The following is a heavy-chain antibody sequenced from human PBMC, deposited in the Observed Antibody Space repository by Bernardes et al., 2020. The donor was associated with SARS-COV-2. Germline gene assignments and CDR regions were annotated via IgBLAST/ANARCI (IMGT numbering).Heavy chain of an antibody. J-gene: IGHJ4*02. V-gene: IGHV3-74*01. CDR3: ARGLSRGLYFFDF. Sequence: GGSLRLSRAASGFTFSIYWMHWVRQAPGKGLVWVSHINSDATNTTYADSVKGRFTISRDNAQNTLYLQLDSLRAEDTAIYYCARGLSRGLYFFDFWGQGTLVTVSS. CDR1: GFTFSIYW. CDR2: INSDATNT. D-gene: IGHD3-10*01.